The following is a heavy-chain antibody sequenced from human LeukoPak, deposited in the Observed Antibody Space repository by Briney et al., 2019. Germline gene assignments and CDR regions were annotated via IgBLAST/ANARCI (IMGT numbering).Heavy chain of an antibody. CDR2: INHSGST. Sequence: SETLSLTCAVYGGSFSGYYWSWIRQPPGKGLEWIGEINHSGSTNYNPSLKSRVTISVDTSKNQFSLKLSSVTAADTAVYYCARGQYSYGSYFDYWGQGTLVTVSS. V-gene: IGHV4-34*01. CDR1: GGSFSGYY. CDR3: ARGQYSYGSYFDY. J-gene: IGHJ4*02. D-gene: IGHD5-18*01.